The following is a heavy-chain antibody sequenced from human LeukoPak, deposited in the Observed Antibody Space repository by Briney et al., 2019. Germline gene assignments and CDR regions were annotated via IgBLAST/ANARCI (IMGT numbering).Heavy chain of an antibody. CDR2: TYYRSTWYN. Sequence: SQTLSLTCAISGDSVSSNSVTWNWIRQSPSRGLEWLGRTYYRSTWYNDYAVSGRGRITVNPDTSKDQFSPHLNSVTPEDTAVYYCARRLTQYDCFDPWGQGILVTVSS. CDR3: ARRLTQYDCFDP. J-gene: IGHJ5*02. CDR1: GDSVSSNSVT. D-gene: IGHD2-2*01. V-gene: IGHV6-1*01.